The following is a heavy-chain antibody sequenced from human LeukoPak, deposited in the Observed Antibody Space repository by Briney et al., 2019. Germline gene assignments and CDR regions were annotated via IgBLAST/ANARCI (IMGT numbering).Heavy chain of an antibody. J-gene: IGHJ4*02. D-gene: IGHD6-13*01. V-gene: IGHV3-74*01. CDR1: GSTFSSYW. Sequence: GGSLRLSCAASGSTFSSYWMHWVRQAPGKGPVWVSRINSDGSSTSYADSVKGRFTISRDNAKNTLYLQMNSLRAEDTAVYYCASEGSSWYYFDYWGQGTLVTVSS. CDR3: ASEGSSWYYFDY. CDR2: INSDGSST.